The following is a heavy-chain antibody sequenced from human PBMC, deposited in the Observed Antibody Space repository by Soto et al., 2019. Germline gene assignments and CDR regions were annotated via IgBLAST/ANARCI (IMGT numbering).Heavy chain of an antibody. Sequence: SETLSLTCTVSGGSISSSSYYWGWIRQPPGKGLEWIGSIYYSGSTYYNPSLKSRVTISVDTSKNQFSLKLSSVTAADTAVYYCASGEFGELLYWGQGTLVTVSS. V-gene: IGHV4-39*01. J-gene: IGHJ4*02. CDR2: IYYSGST. CDR1: GGSISSSSYY. CDR3: ASGEFGELLY. D-gene: IGHD3-10*01.